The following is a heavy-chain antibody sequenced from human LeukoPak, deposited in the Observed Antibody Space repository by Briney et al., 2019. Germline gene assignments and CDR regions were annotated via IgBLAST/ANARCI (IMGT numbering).Heavy chain of an antibody. J-gene: IGHJ4*02. D-gene: IGHD1-1*01. CDR2: IYASGFT. CDR1: GGSISSYY. V-gene: IGHV4-4*07. CDR3: AREGGTNWYEGVDY. Sequence: SETLSLTGTVSGGSISSYYWSWIRQPAGKGLEWIGRIYASGFTNYNPSLKSRVTMSVDTSKNQFSLKLTSVTAADTAVYYCAREGGTNWYEGVDYWGQGTLVTVSS.